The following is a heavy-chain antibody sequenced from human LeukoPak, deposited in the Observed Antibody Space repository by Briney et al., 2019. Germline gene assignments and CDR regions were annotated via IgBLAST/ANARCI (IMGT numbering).Heavy chain of an antibody. V-gene: IGHV4-39*02. Sequence: PGGSLRLSCAASGFTFSSYWMSWIRQPPGKGLEWIGSIYYSGSTYYNPSLKSRVTISVDTSKNQFSLKLSSVTAADTAVYYCAREGDYDFWSGPSWFDPWGQGTLVTVSS. CDR3: AREGDYDFWSGPSWFDP. CDR1: GFTFSSYW. D-gene: IGHD3-3*01. CDR2: IYYSGST. J-gene: IGHJ5*02.